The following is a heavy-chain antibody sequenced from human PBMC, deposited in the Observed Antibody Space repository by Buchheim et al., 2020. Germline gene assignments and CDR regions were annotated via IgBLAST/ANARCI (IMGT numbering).Heavy chain of an antibody. CDR3: ARAYDSSGLYCYYKDV. Sequence: QVQLQESGPGLVKPSQNLSLTCTVSGGSISRGGYYWSWIRQHPGKGLEWIGYIYYSGSTYYNPSLKSRVTISVDPSKHQFSLKLMSVAAADTAVYYCARAYDSSGLYCYYKDVWGKGTT. CDR2: IYYSGST. D-gene: IGHD3-22*01. CDR1: GGSISRGGYY. V-gene: IGHV4-31*03. J-gene: IGHJ6*03.